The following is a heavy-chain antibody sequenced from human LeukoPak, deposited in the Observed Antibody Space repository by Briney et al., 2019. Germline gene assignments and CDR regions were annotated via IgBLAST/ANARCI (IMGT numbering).Heavy chain of an antibody. CDR1: GFTFSSYN. V-gene: IGHV3-21*04. CDR3: ARDSLYDSSGYYSDY. CDR2: ISSSSGYI. D-gene: IGHD3-22*01. J-gene: IGHJ4*02. Sequence: GGSLRLSCAASGFTFSSYNMNWVRQAPGKGLEWVSSISSSSGYIYYADSVMGRFTISRDNAKNSLYLHMNSLRAEDTALYYCARDSLYDSSGYYSDYWGQGTLVTVSS.